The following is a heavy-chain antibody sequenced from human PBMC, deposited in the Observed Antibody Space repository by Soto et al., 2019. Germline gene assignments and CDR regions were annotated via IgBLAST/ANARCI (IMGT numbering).Heavy chain of an antibody. Sequence: QVQLVQSGAEVKKPGSSVKVSCKASGGTFSSYVISWVRQAPGQGLEWMGGIVPIFGTINYAQKFQGRVAITAAESATTAYMELSSLRSEDTAVYYCARGPNFWGSDRSDLRFYGLDVWGRGTTVTVSS. J-gene: IGHJ6*02. CDR1: GGTFSSYV. CDR2: IVPIFGTI. V-gene: IGHV1-69*01. CDR3: ARGPNFWGSDRSDLRFYGLDV. D-gene: IGHD3-16*02.